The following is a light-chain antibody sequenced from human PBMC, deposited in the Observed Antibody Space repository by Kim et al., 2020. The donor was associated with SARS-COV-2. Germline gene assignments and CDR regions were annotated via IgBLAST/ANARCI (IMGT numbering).Light chain of an antibody. CDR1: ELGDAY. J-gene: IGLJ2*01. CDR3: QAWDTSTAFVL. V-gene: IGLV3-1*01. CDR2: EDN. Sequence: SYELTQPPSVSVSPGQTANITCSGDELGDAYTCWYQQKPGQSPVLVIYEDNKRPSGIPERFSGSNSGTTSTLTISGTQSMDEADYYCQAWDTSTAFVLFGGGTKLTVL.